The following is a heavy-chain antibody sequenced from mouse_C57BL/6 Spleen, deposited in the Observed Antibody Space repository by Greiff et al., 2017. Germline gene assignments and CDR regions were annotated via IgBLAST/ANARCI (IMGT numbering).Heavy chain of an antibody. J-gene: IGHJ2*01. CDR3: ARKGYYGYYFDY. D-gene: IGHD1-1*01. V-gene: IGHV1-19*01. CDR1: GYTFTDYY. CDR2: INPYNGGT. Sequence: EVKLQQSGPVLVKPGASVKMSCKASGYTFTDYYMNWVKQSHGKSLEWIGVINPYNGGTSYNQKFKGKATLTVDKSSSTAYMELNSLTSEDSAVYYCARKGYYGYYFDYWGQGTTLTVSS.